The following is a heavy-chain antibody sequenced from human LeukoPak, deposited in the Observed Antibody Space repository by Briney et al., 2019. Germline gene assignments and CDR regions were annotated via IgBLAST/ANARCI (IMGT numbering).Heavy chain of an antibody. V-gene: IGHV1-24*01. CDR3: AMSRSWYYFDY. D-gene: IGHD3-10*01. CDR1: GYTFTELS. CDR2: FDPEDGET. Sequence: ASVKVSCKVFGYTFTELSMHWVRQAPGKGLEWMRSFDPEDGETTYAQKVQGRVTMTEDTSTDTGYLELTNLRSEDTATYYCAMSRSWYYFDYWGQGTLVTVSS. J-gene: IGHJ4*02.